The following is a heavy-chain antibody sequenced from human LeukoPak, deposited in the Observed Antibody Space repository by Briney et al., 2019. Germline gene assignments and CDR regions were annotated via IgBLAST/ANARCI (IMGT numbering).Heavy chain of an antibody. CDR2: VYNSGST. CDR3: AREAGRGSGSYLTFDP. D-gene: IGHD3-10*01. CDR1: GGSLSRGRYY. J-gene: IGHJ5*02. V-gene: IGHV4-61*02. Sequence: SETLSLTCTVPGGSLSRGRYYWSWIRQPAGKGLEWIGRVYNSGSTKYNPSLQSRVTISVDTSKTQFSLKLPSVTAADTAVYFCAREAGRGSGSYLTFDPCGQGILVTVSS.